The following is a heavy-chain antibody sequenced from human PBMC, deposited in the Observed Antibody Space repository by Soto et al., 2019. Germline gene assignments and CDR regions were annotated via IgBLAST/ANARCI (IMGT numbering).Heavy chain of an antibody. CDR3: ARDPHEFWTSYWFDP. V-gene: IGHV1-18*01. CDR1: GYTFTNYG. J-gene: IGHJ5*02. Sequence: ASVKVSCKTSGYTFTNYGISWVRQAPGQGLEWMGWISAHTGNTNYAQKFQGRVTMTTDTSTSTAYMELRSLRSDDTAVYYCARDPHEFWTSYWFDPWGQGTPVTVSS. CDR2: ISAHTGNT. D-gene: IGHD3-3*01.